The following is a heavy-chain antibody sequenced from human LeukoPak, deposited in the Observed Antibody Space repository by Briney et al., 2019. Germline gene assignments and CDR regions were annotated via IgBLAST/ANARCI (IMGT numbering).Heavy chain of an antibody. J-gene: IGHJ4*02. D-gene: IGHD3-10*01. CDR3: ARTYYYGSGSYLYYFDY. V-gene: IGHV4-61*09. CDR1: GGSINSGSYY. Sequence: SETLSLTCTVSGGSINSGSYYWSWIRQPAGKGLEWIGHIYTSGSTNYNPSLKSRVTISVDTSKNQFSLKLSSVTAADTAVYYCARTYYYGSGSYLYYFDYWGQGTLVTVSS. CDR2: IYTSGST.